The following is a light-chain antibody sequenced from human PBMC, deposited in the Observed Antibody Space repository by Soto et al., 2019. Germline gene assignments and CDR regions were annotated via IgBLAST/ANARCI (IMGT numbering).Light chain of an antibody. CDR3: QQYNTYPWT. CDR2: KPS. CDR1: QTINNW. Sequence: DVQMTQSPSTLSASVGDRVTITCRASQTINNWLAWYQQRPGKAPTFLIYKPSTLETGVPSRFSGSGSGTEFTLTISSLQPEDFAIYYCQQYNTYPWTFGQGTRVES. J-gene: IGKJ1*01. V-gene: IGKV1-5*03.